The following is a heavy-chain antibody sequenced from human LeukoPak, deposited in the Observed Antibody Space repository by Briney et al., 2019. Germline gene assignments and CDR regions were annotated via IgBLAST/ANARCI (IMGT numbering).Heavy chain of an antibody. CDR1: GGSISELSYY. CDR2: IYYSGST. Sequence: PSETLSLTCSVSGGSISELSYYWGWIRQPPGTGLEWIGNIYYSGSTYNSPSLESRVVISVDSSRNQFSLKLTSVTATDTAVYYCARQGVVGATGFDFWGQGILVTVSS. CDR3: ARQGVVGATGFDF. V-gene: IGHV4-39*01. J-gene: IGHJ4*02. D-gene: IGHD1-26*01.